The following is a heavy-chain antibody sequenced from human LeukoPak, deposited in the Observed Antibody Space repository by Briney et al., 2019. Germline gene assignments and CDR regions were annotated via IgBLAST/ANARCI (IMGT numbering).Heavy chain of an antibody. CDR3: ARDKVPSSGYYSRRSSEFDY. CDR2: INTNTGYP. D-gene: IGHD3-22*01. CDR1: GYTFTSYA. Sequence: ASVKVSCKASGYTFTSYAMNWVRQAPGQGLEWMGWINTNTGYPTYAQGFTGRFVFSLDTSVSTAYLQISSLKAEDTAVYYCARDKVPSSGYYSRRSSEFDYWGQGTLVTVSS. V-gene: IGHV7-4-1*02. J-gene: IGHJ4*02.